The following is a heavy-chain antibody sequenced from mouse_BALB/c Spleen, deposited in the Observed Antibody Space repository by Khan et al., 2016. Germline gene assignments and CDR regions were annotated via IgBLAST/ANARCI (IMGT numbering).Heavy chain of an antibody. Sequence: VQLQQSGAELVKPGASVKLSCTASGFNIKDTYMHWVKQRPEQGLEWIGRIDPANVNTKYDPKFQGKATITADTSSNTAYLQLSSLTSEDTAVYYCTRGGYYPDWGQGTTLTVSS. V-gene: IGHV14-3*02. CDR3: TRGGYYPD. J-gene: IGHJ2*01. CDR2: IDPANVNT. CDR1: GFNIKDTY. D-gene: IGHD2-3*01.